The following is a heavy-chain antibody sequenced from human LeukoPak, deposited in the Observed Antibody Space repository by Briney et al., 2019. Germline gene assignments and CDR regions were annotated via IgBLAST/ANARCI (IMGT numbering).Heavy chain of an antibody. CDR1: GGSFSSSTYF. J-gene: IGHJ4*02. Sequence: SETLSLTCTVSGGSFSSSTYFWGWIRQPAGKGLEWIGRIYTSGSTNYNPSLKSRVTMSVDTSKNQFSLKLSSVTAADTAVYYCAREVYSSSWYPYYFDYWGQGTLVTVSS. D-gene: IGHD6-13*01. V-gene: IGHV4-61*02. CDR3: AREVYSSSWYPYYFDY. CDR2: IYTSGST.